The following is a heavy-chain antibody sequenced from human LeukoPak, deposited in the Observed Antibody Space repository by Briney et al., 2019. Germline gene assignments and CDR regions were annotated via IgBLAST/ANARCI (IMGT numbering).Heavy chain of an antibody. CDR1: GSSISSYY. J-gene: IGHJ4*02. V-gene: IGHV4-59*08. Sequence: PSETLSLTCTVSGSSISSYYWSWIRQPPGKGLEWIGYIYYSGSTNYNPSLKSRVTISVDTSKNQFSLKLSSVTAADTAVYYCARGRDGYNFLNRGEYYYFDYWGQGTLVTVSS. D-gene: IGHD5-24*01. CDR3: ARGRDGYNFLNRGEYYYFDY. CDR2: IYYSGST.